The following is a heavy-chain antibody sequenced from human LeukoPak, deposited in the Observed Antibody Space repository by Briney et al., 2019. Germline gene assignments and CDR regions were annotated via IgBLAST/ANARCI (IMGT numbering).Heavy chain of an antibody. CDR1: GGSVSSGSFY. Sequence: SETLSLTCTVSGGSVSSGSFYCNWIRQPPGKGLEWIGYIYYSGSTSYNPSLKSRVTISVDTSKNQFSLKLSSVTAADTAVYYCARRNDFGIWGQGTMVIVSS. V-gene: IGHV4-61*01. D-gene: IGHD1-1*01. CDR2: IYYSGST. J-gene: IGHJ3*02. CDR3: ARRNDFGI.